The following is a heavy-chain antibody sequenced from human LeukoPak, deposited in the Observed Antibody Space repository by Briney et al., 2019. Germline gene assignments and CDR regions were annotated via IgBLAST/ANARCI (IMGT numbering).Heavy chain of an antibody. J-gene: IGHJ4*02. Sequence: GASVKVSCTASGFTFTSSAVQWVRQARGQRLEWIGWIVVGSGNTNYAQKFQERVTITRDMSTSTAYMELSSLRSEDTAVYYCARTLEMATTMCYFDYWGQGTLVTVSS. D-gene: IGHD5-24*01. CDR1: GFTFTSSA. V-gene: IGHV1-58*01. CDR2: IVVGSGNT. CDR3: ARTLEMATTMCYFDY.